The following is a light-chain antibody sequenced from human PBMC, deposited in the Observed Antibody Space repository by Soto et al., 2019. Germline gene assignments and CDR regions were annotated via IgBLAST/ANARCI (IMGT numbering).Light chain of an antibody. Sequence: QSALTQPASVSGSPGQSVTISCTGTSSDVGSSNRVSWYQQPPGTAPKLMIYEVTNRPSGVPDRFSGSKSGNTASLTISGLQAEDEADYYCSSYISSSTLFGGGTKLTVL. CDR3: SSYISSSTL. V-gene: IGLV2-18*02. J-gene: IGLJ3*02. CDR1: SSDVGSSNR. CDR2: EVT.